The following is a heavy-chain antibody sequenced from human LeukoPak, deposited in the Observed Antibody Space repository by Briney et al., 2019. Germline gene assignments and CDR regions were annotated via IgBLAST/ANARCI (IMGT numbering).Heavy chain of an antibody. Sequence: PSETLSLTCTVSGGSISSSSYYWGWIRHPPGKGPEWIGSIYYSGSTYYNPSLKSRVPISVDMSKNQFSLKLSSGTAADTAVYYCARPKYSSSWGYWGQGTLVTVSS. D-gene: IGHD6-13*01. CDR3: ARPKYSSSWGY. V-gene: IGHV4-39*01. CDR1: GGSISSSSYY. CDR2: IYYSGST. J-gene: IGHJ4*02.